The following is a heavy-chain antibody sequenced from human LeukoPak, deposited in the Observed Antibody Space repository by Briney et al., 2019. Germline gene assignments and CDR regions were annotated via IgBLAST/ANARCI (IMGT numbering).Heavy chain of an antibody. CDR2: IIPIFGTA. J-gene: IGHJ4*02. CDR3: ARDILTGYYSIGY. Sequence: SVKVSCKASGGTFSSYATSWVRQAPGQGLEWMGGIIPIFGTANYTQKFQGRVTITAGESTSTAYMELSSLRSEDTAVYYCARDILTGYYSIGYWGQGTLVTVSS. V-gene: IGHV1-69*13. CDR1: GGTFSSYA. D-gene: IGHD3-9*01.